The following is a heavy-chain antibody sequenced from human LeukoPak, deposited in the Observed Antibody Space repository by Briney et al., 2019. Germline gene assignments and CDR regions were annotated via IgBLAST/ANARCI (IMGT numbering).Heavy chain of an antibody. V-gene: IGHV4-34*01. CDR3: AKSDGYGLVDI. D-gene: IGHD3-10*01. Sequence: SSETLSLTCAVYGGSFSGYYWSWIRQPPGKGLEWIGEINHSGSTNYNPSLKSRVTISVDTSRNQFSLKLNSVTAADTAVYYCAKSDGYGLVDIWGQGTMVTVSS. CDR1: GGSFSGYY. J-gene: IGHJ3*02. CDR2: INHSGST.